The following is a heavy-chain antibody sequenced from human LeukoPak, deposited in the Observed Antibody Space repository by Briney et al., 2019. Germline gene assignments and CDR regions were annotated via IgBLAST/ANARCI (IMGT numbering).Heavy chain of an antibody. CDR2: LSSSGGNA. CDR1: GFTFTNYG. D-gene: IGHD4-17*01. CDR3: VRGVGLRHRWYFDS. Sequence: PGGSLRLSCAASGFTFTNYGMNWVRQAPGKGLEWVSGLSSSGGNAYYADSVRGRLTISRDNSKNTLYLQMNSLRADDTALYYCVRGVGLRHRWYFDSWGQGTLVTVSS. J-gene: IGHJ4*02. V-gene: IGHV3-23*01.